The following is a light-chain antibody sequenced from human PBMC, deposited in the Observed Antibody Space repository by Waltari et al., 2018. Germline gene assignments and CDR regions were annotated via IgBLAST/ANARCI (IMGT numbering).Light chain of an antibody. CDR1: ERISRW. Sequence: DIQMTQSPSTLSASVGDSVTITCRASERISRWLAWYQHKPGMAPKLLIYQASSLEDGVPSRFSGSGLETEFSLSISSLQPEDFTTYYCQQYNTYPWTFGQGTKVEIK. CDR2: QAS. J-gene: IGKJ1*01. CDR3: QQYNTYPWT. V-gene: IGKV1-5*03.